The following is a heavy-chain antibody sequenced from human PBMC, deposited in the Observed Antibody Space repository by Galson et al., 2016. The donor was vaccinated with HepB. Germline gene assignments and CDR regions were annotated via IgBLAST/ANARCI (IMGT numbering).Heavy chain of an antibody. Sequence: QSGAEVKKPGESLRISCSTSGYTFSHFWIAWVRQMPGKGLEWMGIIYPDDSDSRYSPSFQGQVIMSVDKSVSTAYLTWNSLKASDTALYFCARLSSIKGKFAFWGQGTLVTVSS. CDR3: ARLSSIKGKFAF. J-gene: IGHJ4*02. CDR1: GYTFSHFW. D-gene: IGHD3-9*01. V-gene: IGHV5-51*01. CDR2: IYPDDSDS.